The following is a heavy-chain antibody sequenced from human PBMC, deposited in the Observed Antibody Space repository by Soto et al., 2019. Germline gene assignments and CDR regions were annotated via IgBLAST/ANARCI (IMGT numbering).Heavy chain of an antibody. CDR3: AKPYSGKYPRPFDY. Sequence: GGSLRLSCAASGFTFSIYGMHWVRQAPGKGLEWVAAISYHGSNKYYADSVKGQFTISRDNSKNTLYLQMNSLISEDTAVYYCAKPYSGKYPRPFDYWGQGTLVTVSS. V-gene: IGHV3-30*18. J-gene: IGHJ4*02. D-gene: IGHD1-26*01. CDR1: GFTFSIYG. CDR2: ISYHGSNK.